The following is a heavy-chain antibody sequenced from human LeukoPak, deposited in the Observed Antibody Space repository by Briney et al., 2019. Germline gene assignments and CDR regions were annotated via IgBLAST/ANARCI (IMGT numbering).Heavy chain of an antibody. CDR3: ARDVSYDFWSGYYGSQIDY. CDR2: IIPILGIA. CDR1: GGTFSSYA. J-gene: IGHJ4*02. D-gene: IGHD3-3*01. Sequence: SVKVSCKASGGTFSSYAISWVRQAPGQGLEWMGRIIPILGIANYAQKPQGRVTMTTDTSTSTAYMELRSLRSDDTAVYYCARDVSYDFWSGYYGSQIDYWGQGTLVTVSS. V-gene: IGHV1-69*04.